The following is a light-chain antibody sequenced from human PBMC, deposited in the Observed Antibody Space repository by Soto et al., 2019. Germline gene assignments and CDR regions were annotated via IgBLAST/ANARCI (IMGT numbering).Light chain of an antibody. CDR1: QTISTN. Sequence: EIEMTQSPTTLSVSPGERGTLSCRASQTISTNLAWYQQKPGQAPRLLIYGASTRATGLPARFSGNGSGTDFPLTISSLQSEDFAVYYCQQYHDWPLTFGQGTRVDIK. J-gene: IGKJ1*01. CDR3: QQYHDWPLT. CDR2: GAS. V-gene: IGKV3D-15*01.